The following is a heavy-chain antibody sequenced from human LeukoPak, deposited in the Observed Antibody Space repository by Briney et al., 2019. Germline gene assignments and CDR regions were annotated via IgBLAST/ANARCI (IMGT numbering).Heavy chain of an antibody. V-gene: IGHV3-30-3*01. CDR2: ISYDGSNK. J-gene: IGHJ4*02. Sequence: GGSLRLSCAASGFTFSSYAMHWVRQAPGKGLEWVAVISYDGSNKYYADSVKGRFTISRDNSKDTLYLQMNSLRAEDTAIYFCAKDEAWRPAADWGQGTLVTVSS. D-gene: IGHD2-2*01. CDR1: GFTFSSYA. CDR3: AKDEAWRPAAD.